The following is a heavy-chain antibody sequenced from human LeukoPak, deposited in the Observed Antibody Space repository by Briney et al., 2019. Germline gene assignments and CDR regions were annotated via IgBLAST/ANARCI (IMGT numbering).Heavy chain of an antibody. J-gene: IGHJ6*03. CDR2: ISSSSSTI. Sequence: PGGSLRLSCAASGFTFSSYSMNWVRQAPGKGLEWVSYISSSSSTIYYADSVKGRFTISRDNAKNSLYLQMNSLRAEDTAVYYCARDLAPHYMDVWGKGTTVTVSS. CDR1: GFTFSSYS. CDR3: ARDLAPHYMDV. V-gene: IGHV3-48*04.